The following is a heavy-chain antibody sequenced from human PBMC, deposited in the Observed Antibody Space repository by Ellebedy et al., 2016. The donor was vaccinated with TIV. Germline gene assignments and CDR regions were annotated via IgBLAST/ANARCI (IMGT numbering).Heavy chain of an antibody. Sequence: MPSETLCLTCAVSGGSIGSYDWSWIRQPAGKGLEWTGRIYTSGSTNYNPSLKSRVTMSVDTSKNQFSLKLSSVTAADTAVYYCARDRTPYWGQGTLVTVSS. CDR2: IYTSGST. V-gene: IGHV4-4*07. J-gene: IGHJ4*02. D-gene: IGHD2-15*01. CDR3: ARDRTPY. CDR1: GGSIGSYD.